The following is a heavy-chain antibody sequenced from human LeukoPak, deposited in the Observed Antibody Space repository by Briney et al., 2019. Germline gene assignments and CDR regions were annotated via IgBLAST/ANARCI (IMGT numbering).Heavy chain of an antibody. V-gene: IGHV4-34*01. J-gene: IGHJ4*02. CDR1: GGSFSGYF. CDR3: ARGQFQRDY. CDR2: VNHSGRT. Sequence: SETLSLTCAVYGGSFSGYFWSWIRQPPGKGLEWIGEVNHSGRTNYNPSLKSRVTISVDPSKCQFSLNLRSVTAADTAVYYCARGQFQRDYWGQGTLVIVSS.